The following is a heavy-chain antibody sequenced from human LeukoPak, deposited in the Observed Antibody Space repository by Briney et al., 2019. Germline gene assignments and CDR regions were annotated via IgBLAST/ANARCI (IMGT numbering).Heavy chain of an antibody. J-gene: IGHJ6*02. V-gene: IGHV1-24*01. CDR1: GYTLTELS. D-gene: IGHD3-22*01. CDR3: ATGPYYYDSRGYFRYYGMDV. CDR2: CDPEDGET. Sequence: ASVKVSCKVSGYTLTELSMHWVRQAPGKGLEWMGGCDPEDGETIYAQKFQGRVTMTEDTSTDTAYMELSSLRSEDTAVYYCATGPYYYDSRGYFRYYGMDVWGQGTTVTVSS.